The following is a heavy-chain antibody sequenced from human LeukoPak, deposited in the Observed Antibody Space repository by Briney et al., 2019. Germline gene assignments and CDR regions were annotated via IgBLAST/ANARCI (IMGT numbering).Heavy chain of an antibody. V-gene: IGHV1-2*02. CDR2: INSDSDDT. D-gene: IGHD5-24*01. J-gene: IGHJ3*02. CDR3: ASEMAGNPKAFDI. Sequence: ASVNLSCKASGFTFIGYYMHCVRQAPGQGLEWMACINSDSDDTYYAPKLQGSVTITRDTSSSTAYMELSRLTSDDTAVYYCASEMAGNPKAFDIWGQGTLLTVSS. CDR1: GFTFIGYY.